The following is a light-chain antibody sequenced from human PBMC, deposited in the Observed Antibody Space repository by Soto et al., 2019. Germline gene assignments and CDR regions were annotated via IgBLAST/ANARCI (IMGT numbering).Light chain of an antibody. V-gene: IGLV1-51*02. CDR1: SSNIENNY. CDR2: ANN. J-gene: IGLJ1*01. CDR3: GTWDSSLSGFV. Sequence: QSVLTQPPSVSAAPGQKVTISCSGSSSNIENNYVSWNQQLPGTAPKLLIYANNRGPLGIPDRFTGSKSGTSATLGSTGLQTGEEADYYCGTWDSSLSGFVFATGTELTVL.